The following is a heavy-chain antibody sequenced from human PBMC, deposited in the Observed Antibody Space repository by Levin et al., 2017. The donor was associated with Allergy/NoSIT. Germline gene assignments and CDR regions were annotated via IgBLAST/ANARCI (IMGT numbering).Heavy chain of an antibody. CDR2: IKGDGSEK. CDR3: ARWKTLYDGYDYGLDY. Sequence: PGESLKISCAASGFTFSSYWMSWVRQAPGKGLEWVANIKGDGSEKYYVDSVKGRFTTSRDNAKNSLFLQMNSLTAEDTAVYYCARWKTLYDGYDYGLDYWGQGNLVTVSS. D-gene: IGHD5-12*01. CDR1: GFTFSSYW. J-gene: IGHJ4*02. V-gene: IGHV3-7*01.